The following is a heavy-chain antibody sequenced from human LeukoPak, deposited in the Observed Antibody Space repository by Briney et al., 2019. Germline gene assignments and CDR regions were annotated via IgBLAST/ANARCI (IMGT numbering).Heavy chain of an antibody. D-gene: IGHD2-8*01. CDR3: AGDLNGKFYIAY. Sequence: KSGGSLRLSCAASGFTFSTFGMHWVRQAPGEGLEWVAYIGYSGANTYYADSVKGRFTISRDDSKNTVHLQMNSLRAADTALYSCAGDLNGKFYIAYWGQGTLVTVSS. CDR1: GFTFSTFG. J-gene: IGHJ4*02. V-gene: IGHV3-30*02. CDR2: IGYSGANT.